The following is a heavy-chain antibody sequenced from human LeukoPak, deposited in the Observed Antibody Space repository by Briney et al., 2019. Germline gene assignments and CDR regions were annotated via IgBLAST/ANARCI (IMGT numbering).Heavy chain of an antibody. Sequence: ASVTVSCKASGYTFTSYDINWVRQATGQGLEWMGWMNPNSGNTGYAQKFQGRVTMTRNTSISTAYMELSSLRSEDTAVYYCARGYCSSTSCYRPSTFYGMDVWGQGTTVTVSS. CDR3: ARGYCSSTSCYRPSTFYGMDV. CDR1: GYTFTSYD. CDR2: MNPNSGNT. J-gene: IGHJ6*02. D-gene: IGHD2-2*01. V-gene: IGHV1-8*01.